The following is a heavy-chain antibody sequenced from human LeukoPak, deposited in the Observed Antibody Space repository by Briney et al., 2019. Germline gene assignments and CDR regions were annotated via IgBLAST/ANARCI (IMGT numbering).Heavy chain of an antibody. CDR3: AREVHGQITIFGVVPTSGAFDS. CDR1: GGSISSYY. V-gene: IGHV4-4*07. J-gene: IGHJ3*02. CDR2: IYTSGST. D-gene: IGHD3-3*01. Sequence: PSETLSLTCTVAGGSISSYYWSWIRQPAGKGLEWIGRIYTSGSTNYNPSLKRRVTISVDTSKNQFSLKLSSVTAADTAVYYCAREVHGQITIFGVVPTSGAFDSGGQGTMVTVS.